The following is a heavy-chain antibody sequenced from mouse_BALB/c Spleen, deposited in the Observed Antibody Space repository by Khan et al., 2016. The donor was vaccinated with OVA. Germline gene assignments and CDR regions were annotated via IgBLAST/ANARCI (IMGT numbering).Heavy chain of an antibody. CDR3: AMGRTY. V-gene: IGHV3-2*02. CDR1: GYSITSDYA. CDR2: ISYSGST. J-gene: IGHJ3*01. Sequence: EVELVESGPGLVKPSQSLFLTCTVTGYSITSDYAWNWIRQFPGNKLEWMGYISYSGSTSYNPSLKSRFSISRDTSKNQFFLQLHSVTTEDTATYYCAMGRTYWGQGTLVTVSA. D-gene: IGHD4-1*01.